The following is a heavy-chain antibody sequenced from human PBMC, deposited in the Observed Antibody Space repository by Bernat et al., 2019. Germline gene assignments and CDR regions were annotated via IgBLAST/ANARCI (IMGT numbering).Heavy chain of an antibody. CDR1: GFTFSNAW. CDR2: IKSKTDGGTK. V-gene: IGHV3-15*07. CDR3: TTDLILSRGDYGFRDY. J-gene: IGHJ4*02. Sequence: EVQLVESGGGLVKPGGSLRLSCAASGFTFSNAWMNWVRQAPGKGLEWVGRIKSKTDGGTKDYAAPVKGRFNISRDDSKNTLDLQMNSLKTEDTAVYYCTTDLILSRGDYGFRDYWGQGTLVTVSS. D-gene: IGHD4-17*01.